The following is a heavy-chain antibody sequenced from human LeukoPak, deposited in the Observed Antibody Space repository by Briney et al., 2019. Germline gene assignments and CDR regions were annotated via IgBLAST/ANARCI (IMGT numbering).Heavy chain of an antibody. CDR1: GYTFIGYL. J-gene: IGHJ4*02. CDR3: ARCDSSGWYHYFDY. V-gene: IGHV1-2*02. D-gene: IGHD6-19*01. Sequence: ASVKVSCKSSGYTFIGYLIHWVRLAPGQGLEWMGWISPLSGSTNYAQKFQGRVTMTRDTSISTAYMELSSLRSDDTAVYYCARCDSSGWYHYFDYWGQGTLVTVSS. CDR2: ISPLSGST.